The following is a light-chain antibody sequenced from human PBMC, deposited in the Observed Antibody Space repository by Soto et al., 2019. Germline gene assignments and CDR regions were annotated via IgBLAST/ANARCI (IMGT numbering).Light chain of an antibody. V-gene: IGLV2-23*02. CDR1: SSDVGSYNL. Sequence: QSAPTQPASVSGSPGQSITISCTGTSSDVGSYNLVSWYQQHPGKAPKLMIYEVSKRPSGVSNRFSGSKSGNTASLTISGLQAEDEDDYYCCSYEGSSTCVFGTGTKVTVL. CDR2: EVS. J-gene: IGLJ1*01. CDR3: CSYEGSSTCV.